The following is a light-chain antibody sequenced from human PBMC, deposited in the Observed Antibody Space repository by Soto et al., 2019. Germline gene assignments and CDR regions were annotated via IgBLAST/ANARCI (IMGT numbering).Light chain of an antibody. Sequence: SYELTQPPSVSVSPGQTARITCCGDALPKKYAYWYQQKSGQAPVLVIYEDSKRPSGIPERFSGSSSGTMATLTISGAQVEDEADYYCYSTDSSGNHRVFGGGTKVTVL. J-gene: IGLJ3*02. CDR2: EDS. CDR3: YSTDSSGNHRV. V-gene: IGLV3-10*01. CDR1: ALPKKY.